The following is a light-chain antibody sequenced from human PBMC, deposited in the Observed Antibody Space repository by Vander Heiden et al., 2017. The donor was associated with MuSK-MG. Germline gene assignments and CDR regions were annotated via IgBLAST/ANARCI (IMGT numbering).Light chain of an antibody. J-gene: IGLJ2*01. CDR1: NSGRKS. CDR3: HVQDSTSDHVL. Sequence: SYVLTQQPQVSVAPGHRARITCGGNNSGRKSVHWYQQKPGPSPVLVVFVDSDRPSGIPERLSGSNSGTTATLTITRVEAGDEADYYCHVQDSTSDHVLFGGGTKRTVL. V-gene: IGLV3-21*02. CDR2: VDS.